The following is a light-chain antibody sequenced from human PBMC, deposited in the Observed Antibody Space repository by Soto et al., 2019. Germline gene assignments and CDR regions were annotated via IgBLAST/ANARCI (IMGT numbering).Light chain of an antibody. J-gene: IGLJ2*01. V-gene: IGLV2-14*01. Sequence: QSALTQPASVSGSPGQSITISFTGTSSDVGGYNYVSWYQQYPGKAPTLMIYDVSNRPSGVSNRFSGSKSGNTASLTISGLQAEDEADYYCSSYTSSSTLIFGGGTQLTVL. CDR2: DVS. CDR3: SSYTSSSTLI. CDR1: SSDVGGYNY.